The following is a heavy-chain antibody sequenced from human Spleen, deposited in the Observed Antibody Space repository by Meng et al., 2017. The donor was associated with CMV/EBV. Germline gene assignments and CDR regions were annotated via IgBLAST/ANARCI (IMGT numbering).Heavy chain of an antibody. J-gene: IGHJ5*02. V-gene: IGHV3-23*01. Sequence: GGSLRLSCAASGFTFSSYAMTWVRQAPGKGLEWVSAVSDNGANTYYADSVKGRFTISRDNSKNTLYLLMNSLRSEDTAVYYCAMSAGIDPWGQGTLVTVSS. CDR3: AMSAGIDP. CDR2: VSDNGANT. CDR1: GFTFSSYA. D-gene: IGHD2-15*01.